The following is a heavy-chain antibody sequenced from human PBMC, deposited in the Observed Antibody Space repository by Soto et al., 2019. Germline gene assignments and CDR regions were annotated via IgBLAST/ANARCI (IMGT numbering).Heavy chain of an antibody. V-gene: IGHV3-23*01. CDR3: AKEMVAAAYVEASPFDF. Sequence: EVQLLESGGGLVQPGGSLRLSCAASGFTFSSYAMAWVRQAPGPGLEWVSVMDGSGGDTSIADSVKGRFSISRDNSKKMLYLQMNSLSADDTARYFCAKEMVAAAYVEASPFDFWGQGTLVTVSS. CDR2: MDGSGGDT. D-gene: IGHD2-15*01. CDR1: GFTFSSYA. J-gene: IGHJ4*02.